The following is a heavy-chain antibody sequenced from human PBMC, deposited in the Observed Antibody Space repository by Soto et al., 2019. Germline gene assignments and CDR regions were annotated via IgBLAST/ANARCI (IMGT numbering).Heavy chain of an antibody. CDR2: IYYSGRT. CDR3: ARHIGGNWNYSFDY. CDR1: GGSISSSSYY. J-gene: IGHJ4*02. D-gene: IGHD1-1*01. Sequence: QLQLQESGPGLAKPSETLSLTCTVSGGSISSSSYYWGWIRQRPGKGLAWIGSIYYSGRTYYNPSLMTSVARNKHTSKNPFSLKLSTVTAADTAVYYCARHIGGNWNYSFDYRSQGTLVTVSS. V-gene: IGHV4-39*01.